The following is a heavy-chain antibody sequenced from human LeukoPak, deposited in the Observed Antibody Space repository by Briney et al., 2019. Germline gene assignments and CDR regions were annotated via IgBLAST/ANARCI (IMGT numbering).Heavy chain of an antibody. J-gene: IGHJ4*02. CDR2: ISAYNGNT. CDR1: GYTFTSYG. D-gene: IGHD6-13*01. V-gene: IGHV1-18*01. CDR3: ARVRVSSHDFDY. Sequence: ASVKVSCKASGYTFTSYGISWVRQAPGQGLEWMGWISAYNGNTNYAQKLQGRVTMTPDTSTSTAYMEQRSLRSDDTAVYYCARVRVSSHDFDYWGQGTLVTVSS.